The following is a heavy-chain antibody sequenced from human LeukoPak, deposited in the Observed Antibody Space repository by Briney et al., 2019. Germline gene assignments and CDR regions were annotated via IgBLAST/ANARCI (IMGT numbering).Heavy chain of an antibody. V-gene: IGHV3-49*03. D-gene: IGHD2-21*02. CDR3: TRAVNVIVVVTGVDY. Sequence: PGGSLRLSCTASGFTFGDYAMSWFRQAPGKGVEWVGFIRSKAYGGTTEYAASVKGRFTISRDDSKSIAYLQMNSLKTEDTAVYYCTRAVNVIVVVTGVDYWGQGTLVTVSS. CDR2: IRSKAYGGTT. J-gene: IGHJ4*02. CDR1: GFTFGDYA.